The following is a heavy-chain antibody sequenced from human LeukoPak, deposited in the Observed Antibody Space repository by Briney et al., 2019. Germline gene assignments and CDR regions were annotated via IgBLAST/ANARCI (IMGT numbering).Heavy chain of an antibody. V-gene: IGHV4-4*07. J-gene: IGHJ4*02. Sequence: PSETLSLTCTVSGGSISTYYWSWIRQSAGKGLEWIGRIHTSGSTNYNPSLKSRVTMSVDTSKNQFSLKVSSVTAADTGVYYCARGADSSSWYNPALFDYWGQGTLVTVSS. D-gene: IGHD6-13*01. CDR2: IHTSGST. CDR3: ARGADSSSWYNPALFDY. CDR1: GGSISTYY.